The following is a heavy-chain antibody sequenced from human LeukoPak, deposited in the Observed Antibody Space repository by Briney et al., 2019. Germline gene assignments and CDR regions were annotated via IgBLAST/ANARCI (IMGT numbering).Heavy chain of an antibody. CDR3: AREISPITMVRGVSFIGDWFDP. CDR2: ISAYNGNT. J-gene: IGHJ5*02. D-gene: IGHD3-10*01. Sequence: GASVKVSCKASGYTFTSYGISWVRQAPGQGLEWMGWISAYNGNTNYAQKLQGGVTMTTDTSTSTAYMELRSLRSDDTAVYYCAREISPITMVRGVSFIGDWFDPWGQGTLVTVSS. CDR1: GYTFTSYG. V-gene: IGHV1-18*01.